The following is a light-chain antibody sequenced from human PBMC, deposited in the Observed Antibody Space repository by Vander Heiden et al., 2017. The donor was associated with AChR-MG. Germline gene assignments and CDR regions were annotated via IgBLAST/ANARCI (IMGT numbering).Light chain of an antibody. CDR3: QQYNSYVT. J-gene: IGKJ3*01. V-gene: IGKV1-5*03. CDR1: QSISSW. CDR2: KAS. Sequence: DIQMTQSPSTLSASVGDRVTITCRASQSISSWLAWYQQKPGKAPKLLIYKASSLESGFPSRFSGSGSETEFTLTIRSLQPDDFATYYCQQYNSYVTFGPGTKVDIK.